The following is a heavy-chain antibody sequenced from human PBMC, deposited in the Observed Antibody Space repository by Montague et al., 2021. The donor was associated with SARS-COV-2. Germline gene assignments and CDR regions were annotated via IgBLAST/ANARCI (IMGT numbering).Heavy chain of an antibody. CDR1: GFTFSSYA. Sequence: SLRLSCAVSGFTFSSYAMSWVRQAPGKGLEWVSVISGSGGSTYYADSVKGRFTISRDNSKNTLYLQMNSLRAEDTAVYYCAKGLGSGSYYSSYFDYWGQGTLVTVSS. CDR2: ISGSGGST. V-gene: IGHV3-23*01. D-gene: IGHD3-10*01. J-gene: IGHJ4*02. CDR3: AKGLGSGSYYSSYFDY.